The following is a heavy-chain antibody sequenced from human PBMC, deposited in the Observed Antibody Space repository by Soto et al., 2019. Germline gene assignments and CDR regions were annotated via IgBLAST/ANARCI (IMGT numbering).Heavy chain of an antibody. Sequence: PSETLSLTCTVSGDSISSYFWTWIRQPPGKALEWIGYMFHSGRTNYNPSLTSRVTMSADTSNNQFSLTLTSVTAADTAVYYCAKAVKHYDSTGYDAFAVWGQGIMVTVSS. D-gene: IGHD3-22*01. J-gene: IGHJ3*01. CDR3: AKAVKHYDSTGYDAFAV. V-gene: IGHV4-59*01. CDR2: MFHSGRT. CDR1: GDSISSYF.